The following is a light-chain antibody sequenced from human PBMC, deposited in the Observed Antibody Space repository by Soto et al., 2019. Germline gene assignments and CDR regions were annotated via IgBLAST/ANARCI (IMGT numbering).Light chain of an antibody. J-gene: IGLJ3*02. V-gene: IGLV1-40*01. CDR1: SSNFGAGYD. CDR2: GNS. CDR3: QSYDSSLSGWV. Sequence: QSVLTQPPSVSGAPGQRVTISCTGGSSNFGAGYDVHWYQQLPGTAPKLLIYGNSNRPSGVPDRFSGSKSGTSASLAITGLQAEDEADYYCQSYDSSLSGWVFGGGTKLTVL.